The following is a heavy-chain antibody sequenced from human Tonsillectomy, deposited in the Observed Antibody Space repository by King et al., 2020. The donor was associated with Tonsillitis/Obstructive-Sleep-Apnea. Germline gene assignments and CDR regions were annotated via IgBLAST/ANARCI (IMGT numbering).Heavy chain of an antibody. CDR2: ISGRGHMT. J-gene: IGHJ6*03. CDR3: AKHRRCSSISCYADYYYYMDV. CDR1: GFTFNSYA. Sequence: VQLVESGGGLVQPGGSLRLSCAASGFTFNSYAMIWVRQAPGKGLEWVSSISGRGHMTYYADSVKGRFTISRDNSKNTVFLQMNSLRAEDTAVYYCAKHRRCSSISCYADYYYYMDVWGRGTAVTVSS. D-gene: IGHD2-2*01. V-gene: IGHV3-23*04.